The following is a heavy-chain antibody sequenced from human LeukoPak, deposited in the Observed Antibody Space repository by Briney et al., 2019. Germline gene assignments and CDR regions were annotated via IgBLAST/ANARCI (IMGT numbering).Heavy chain of an antibody. D-gene: IGHD3-10*01. Sequence: SETLSLTCAVYGGSFSGYYWSWIRQPPGKGLEWIGEINHSGSTNYNPSLKSRVTISVDTSKNQFSLRLSSVTAADTAVYYCARGRATMVRGVSRPFDYWGQGTLVTVSS. V-gene: IGHV4-34*01. CDR3: ARGRATMVRGVSRPFDY. CDR2: INHSGST. J-gene: IGHJ4*02. CDR1: GGSFSGYY.